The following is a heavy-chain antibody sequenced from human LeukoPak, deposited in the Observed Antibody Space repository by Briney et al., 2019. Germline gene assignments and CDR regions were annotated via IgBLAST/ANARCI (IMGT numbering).Heavy chain of an antibody. CDR3: ARDKKSGESSEIDY. CDR1: GFTFSNYW. V-gene: IGHV3-74*01. Sequence: GGSLRHSCAASGFTFSNYWVHWVRQAPGKGLVWVSRINRDGSTTNYADSVKGRFTASRDNAKNTLNLQMNSLGAEDTAVYYCARDKKSGESSEIDYWGQGTLVTVSS. D-gene: IGHD3-10*01. CDR2: INRDGSTT. J-gene: IGHJ4*02.